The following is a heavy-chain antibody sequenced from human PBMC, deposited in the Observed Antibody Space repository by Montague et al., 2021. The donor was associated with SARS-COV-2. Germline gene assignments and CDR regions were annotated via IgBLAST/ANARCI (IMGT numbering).Heavy chain of an antibody. Sequence: SETLSLTCSVSGGSISGYYWSWLRQPPGKGLEWIGDIYYSGSTKYNPSLKSRVTISVDRSKNQFSLNLNSVTAADMAVYFCARLLRSCTNGVCRTYHYYAMDVWGQGSTVTVSS. D-gene: IGHD2-8*01. CDR3: ARLLRSCTNGVCRTYHYYAMDV. V-gene: IGHV4-59*01. CDR2: IYYSGST. J-gene: IGHJ6*02. CDR1: GGSISGYY.